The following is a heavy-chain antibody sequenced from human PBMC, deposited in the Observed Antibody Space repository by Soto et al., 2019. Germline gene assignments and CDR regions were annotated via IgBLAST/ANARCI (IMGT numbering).Heavy chain of an antibody. CDR2: IYYSGAT. D-gene: IGHD3-16*01. CDR1: GDSISSNY. V-gene: IGHV4-59*01. Sequence: LSLTCTVSGDSISSNYWSWIRQHPGKGLEWIGYIYYSGATNYNPSLKSRVTISVDTSKNQFSLKLNSVTAADTAVYYCARAMGDWGTYYYYYGMDVWGQGTTVTVSS. CDR3: ARAMGDWGTYYYYYGMDV. J-gene: IGHJ6*02.